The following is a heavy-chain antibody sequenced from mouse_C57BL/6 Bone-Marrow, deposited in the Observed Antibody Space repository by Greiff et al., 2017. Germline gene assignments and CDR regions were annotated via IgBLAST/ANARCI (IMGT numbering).Heavy chain of an antibody. D-gene: IGHD3-3*01. CDR1: GFNIKNAY. CDR2: IDPANGNT. CDR3: ASGDPYYAMDD. J-gene: IGHJ4*01. Sequence: VQLQQSVAELVRPGASVKLSCTASGFNIKNAYMHWVKQRPEQGLEWIGRIDPANGNTNYAPTFQGKATITADTASNTADLQLISLTSEDTAIYYCASGDPYYAMDDWGQGTSGTVSS. V-gene: IGHV14-3*01.